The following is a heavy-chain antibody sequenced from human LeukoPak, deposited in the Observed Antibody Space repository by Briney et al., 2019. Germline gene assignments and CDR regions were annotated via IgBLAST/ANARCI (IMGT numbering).Heavy chain of an antibody. D-gene: IGHD3-10*01. CDR2: IYQSGST. CDR3: ARGEQYGSGTVQFDY. CDR1: GGSISSSNW. J-gene: IGHJ4*02. Sequence: KPSGTLSLTCSVSGGSISSSNWWSWVRQPPGKGLEWIGEIYQSGSTNYNPTLKSRVTMSVDKSRNQFSLSLTSVTAADTAVYYCARGEQYGSGTVQFDYWGQGTLVTVSS. V-gene: IGHV4-4*02.